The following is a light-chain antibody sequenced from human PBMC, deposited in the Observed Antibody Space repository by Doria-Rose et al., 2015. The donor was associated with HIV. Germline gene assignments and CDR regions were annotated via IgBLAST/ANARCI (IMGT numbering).Light chain of an antibody. V-gene: IGKV3-20*01. CDR1: QRFSSTY. CDR3: HQYGTSWT. J-gene: IGKJ1*01. Sequence: LTQSPGTLSLSPGERATLSCRASQRFSSTYLAWYQQKPGQALSLLIYDGSTRATGIPDRFSASGSGTDFTLTINRLEPEDFALYYCHQYGTSWTFGQGTKVEI. CDR2: DGS.